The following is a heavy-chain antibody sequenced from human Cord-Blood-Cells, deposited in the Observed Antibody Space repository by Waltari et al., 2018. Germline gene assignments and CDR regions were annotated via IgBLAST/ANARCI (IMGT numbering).Heavy chain of an antibody. CDR3: ARHQLVTIDY. V-gene: IGHV4-39*01. CDR1: VGPISSRSSY. CDR2: IYYSGST. Sequence: QLQLQESGPGLVQPSAALSLPCTVSVGPISSRSSYWGWIRQPPGKGLEWIGSIYYSGSTYYNPSLKSRVTISVDTSKNQFSLKLSSVTAADTAVYYCARHQLVTIDYWGQGTLVTVSS. D-gene: IGHD1-1*01. J-gene: IGHJ4*02.